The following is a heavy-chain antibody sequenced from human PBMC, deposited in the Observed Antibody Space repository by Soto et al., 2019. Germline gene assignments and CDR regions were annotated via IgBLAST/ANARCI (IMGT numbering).Heavy chain of an antibody. CDR3: AKWSSGHMDQSDY. V-gene: IGHV3-23*01. D-gene: IGHD6-19*01. Sequence: PGGSLRLSCAASGFTFSNYAMSWVRQAPGKGLEWVSAISGSGGSTYYADSVKGRFTISRDNSKNTLYLQMNSLRAEDTAVYYCAKWSSGHMDQSDYWGHGTLVTVSS. CDR2: ISGSGGST. CDR1: GFTFSNYA. J-gene: IGHJ4*01.